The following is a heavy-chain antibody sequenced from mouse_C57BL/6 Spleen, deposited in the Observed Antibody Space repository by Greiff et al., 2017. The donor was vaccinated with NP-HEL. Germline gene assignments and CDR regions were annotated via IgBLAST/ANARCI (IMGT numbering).Heavy chain of an antibody. Sequence: QVHVKQPGTELVKPGASVKLSCKASGYTFTSYWMHWVKQRPGQGLEWIGNINPSNGGTNYNEKFKSKATLTVDKSSSTAYMQLSSLTSEDSAVYYCARWLPSYWYFDVWGTGTTVTVSS. J-gene: IGHJ1*03. CDR1: GYTFTSYW. D-gene: IGHD2-2*01. CDR2: INPSNGGT. V-gene: IGHV1-53*01. CDR3: ARWLPSYWYFDV.